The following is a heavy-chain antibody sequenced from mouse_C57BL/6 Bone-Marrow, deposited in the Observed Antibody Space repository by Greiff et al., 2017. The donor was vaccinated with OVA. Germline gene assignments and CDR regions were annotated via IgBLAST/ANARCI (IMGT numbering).Heavy chain of an antibody. CDR1: GFNIKDDY. V-gene: IGHV14-4*01. D-gene: IGHD1-1*01. CDR2: MDPENGDT. Sequence: EVQLQQSGAELVRPGASVKLSCTASGFNIKDDYMHWVKQRTEQGLEWIGWMDPENGDTEYASKFQGKATITADTSSSTAYLQLSSLTSEDTAVYYCTTTYGSSYLDYWGQGTTLTVSS. CDR3: TTTYGSSYLDY. J-gene: IGHJ2*01.